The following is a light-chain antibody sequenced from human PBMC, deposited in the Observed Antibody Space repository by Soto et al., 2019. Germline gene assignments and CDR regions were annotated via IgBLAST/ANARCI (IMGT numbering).Light chain of an antibody. V-gene: IGLV2-11*01. CDR1: SSDVGGYNY. CDR2: DVS. CDR3: CSYAGSYTLV. J-gene: IGLJ1*01. Sequence: QSALTQPRSVSGSPGQSVTISCTGTSSDVGGYNYVSWCQQHPGKAPKLMIYDVSKRPSGVPDRFSGSKSGNTASLTISGLQAEDEADYYCCSYAGSYTLVFGTGTKVTVL.